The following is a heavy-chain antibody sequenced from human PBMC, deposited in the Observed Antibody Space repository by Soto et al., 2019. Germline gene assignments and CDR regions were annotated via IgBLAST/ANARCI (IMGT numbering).Heavy chain of an antibody. CDR3: ARDPGSGSYYGWFDP. Sequence: SSETLSLTCAVSGVSISSYYWTWIRQPPGKGLEWIGYIYYSGSTNYNPSLKSRVTISVDTSKNQFSLRLSSVTAADTAVYYCARDPGSGSYYGWFDPWGQGTLVTVPS. D-gene: IGHD3-10*01. CDR2: IYYSGST. V-gene: IGHV4-59*12. J-gene: IGHJ5*02. CDR1: GVSISSYY.